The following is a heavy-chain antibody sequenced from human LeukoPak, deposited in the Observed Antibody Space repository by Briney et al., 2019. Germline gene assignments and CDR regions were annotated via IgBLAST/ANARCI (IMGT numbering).Heavy chain of an antibody. D-gene: IGHD1-26*01. CDR1: GFTFSSYA. CDR3: ARDWYSGSYFYGMDV. Sequence: PGGSLRLSCAASGFTFSSYAMHWVRQAPGKGLGWVAVISYDGSNKYYADSVKGRFTISRDKSKNTLYLQMNSLRAEDTAVYYCARDWYSGSYFYGMDVWGQGTTVTVSS. V-gene: IGHV3-30-3*01. CDR2: ISYDGSNK. J-gene: IGHJ6*02.